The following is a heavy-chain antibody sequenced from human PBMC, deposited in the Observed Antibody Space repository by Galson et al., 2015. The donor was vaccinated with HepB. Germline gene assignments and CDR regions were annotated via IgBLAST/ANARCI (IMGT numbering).Heavy chain of an antibody. CDR2: INHSGSA. J-gene: IGHJ5*02. V-gene: IGHV4-34*01. Sequence: LSLTCAVYGGSFSGYYWSWIRQPPGKGLEWIGEINHSGSANYNPSLKSRVTISVDTSKNQFSLKLSSVTAADTAVYYCATRLPESLNWFDPWGQGTLVTVSS. CDR1: GGSFSGYY. D-gene: IGHD4-11*01. CDR3: ATRLPESLNWFDP.